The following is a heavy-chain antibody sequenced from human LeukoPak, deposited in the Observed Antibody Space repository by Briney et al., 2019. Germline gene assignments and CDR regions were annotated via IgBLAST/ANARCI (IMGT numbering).Heavy chain of an antibody. CDR3: VRQQTSHGNFDY. J-gene: IGHJ4*02. CDR1: GFTFSNHA. CDR2: IGTAGDT. D-gene: IGHD1-26*01. V-gene: IGHV3-13*01. Sequence: GGSLRLSCATSGFTFSNHAMHWVCQATRKGLEWVSAIGTAGDTFYPGSVKGRFTISRENAKNSLSLQMNSLRAEDTAVYYCVRQQTSHGNFDYWGQGTLVTVSS.